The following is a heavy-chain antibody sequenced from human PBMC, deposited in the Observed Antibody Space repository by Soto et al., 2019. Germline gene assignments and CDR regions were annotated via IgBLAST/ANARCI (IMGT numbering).Heavy chain of an antibody. CDR2: IYYSGST. CDR3: ARVDYYYYGMDV. CDR1: GGSVSSGSYY. Sequence: PSATLSLTCTVSGGSVSSGSYYWSWIRQPPGKGLEWIGYIYYSGSTNYNPSLKSRVTISVDTSKNQFSLKLSSVTAADTAVYYCARVDYYYYGMDVWGQGTTV. V-gene: IGHV4-61*01. J-gene: IGHJ6*02.